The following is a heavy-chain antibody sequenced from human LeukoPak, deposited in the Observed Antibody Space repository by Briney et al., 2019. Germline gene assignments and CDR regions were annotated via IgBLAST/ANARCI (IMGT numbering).Heavy chain of an antibody. CDR2: IYSGGST. CDR1: GFTVSSNY. J-gene: IGHJ3*02. D-gene: IGHD6-13*01. V-gene: IGHV3-53*05. Sequence: PGGSLRLSCAASGFTVSSNYMSWVRQAPGKGLEWVSVIYSGGSTYYADSVKGRFTISRDNSKNSLYLQMNSLRTEDTALYYCAKPNGIYSSSWYAAFDIWGQGTMVTVSS. CDR3: AKPNGIYSSSWYAAFDI.